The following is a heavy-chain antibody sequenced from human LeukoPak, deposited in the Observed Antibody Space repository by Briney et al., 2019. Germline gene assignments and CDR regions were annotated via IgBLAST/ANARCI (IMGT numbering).Heavy chain of an antibody. V-gene: IGHV1-18*01. J-gene: IGHJ6*03. Sequence: ASVKVSCKASGYTFTSYGISWVRQAPGQGLECMGWISAYNGNTNYAQKLQGRVTMTTDTSTSTAYMELRSLRSDDTAVYYCARGGIVVVPAALGLELNPTNNYMDVWGKGTTVTVSS. CDR2: ISAYNGNT. D-gene: IGHD2-2*01. CDR1: GYTFTSYG. CDR3: ARGGIVVVPAALGLELNPTNNYMDV.